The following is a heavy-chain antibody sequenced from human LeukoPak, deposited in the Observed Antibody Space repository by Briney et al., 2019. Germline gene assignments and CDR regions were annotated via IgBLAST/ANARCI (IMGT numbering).Heavy chain of an antibody. J-gene: IGHJ4*02. CDR1: GHTFTDYY. Sequence: ASVKVSCKASGHTFTDYYMHWVRQAPGQGLEWMGWINPNSGDTDFAQKFQGRVTMTRDASVSTAYMDLSSLSSDDTALYYCATSHSSGWADYWGQGTLVTVCS. D-gene: IGHD6-19*01. CDR2: INPNSGDT. CDR3: ATSHSSGWADY. V-gene: IGHV1-2*02.